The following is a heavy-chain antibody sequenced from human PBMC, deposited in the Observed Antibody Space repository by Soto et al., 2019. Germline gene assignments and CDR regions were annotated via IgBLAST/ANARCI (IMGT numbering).Heavy chain of an antibody. Sequence: PGGSLRLSCAASGFTFSNAWINWVRQAPGKGLEWVGRIKSKTDGGTTDFAAPVKGRFAISRDDSKNMVYLQMNSLKTEDTAVYYCTTDCYITNVIVCFDYWGQGTLVTVSS. D-gene: IGHD3-22*01. CDR3: TTDCYITNVIVCFDY. CDR2: IKSKTDGGTT. V-gene: IGHV3-15*07. CDR1: GFTFSNAW. J-gene: IGHJ4*02.